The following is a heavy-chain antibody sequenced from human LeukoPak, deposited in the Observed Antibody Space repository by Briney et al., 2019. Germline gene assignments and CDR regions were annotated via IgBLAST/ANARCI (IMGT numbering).Heavy chain of an antibody. J-gene: IGHJ4*02. V-gene: IGHV1-2*02. CDR1: GYTFTGYY. CDR2: INPNSGGT. CDR3: ARLYGSVTPFSLLDY. Sequence: VASVKVSCKASGYTFTGYYTHWVRQAPGQGLEWMGWINPNSGGTNYAQKFQGRVTMTRDTSISTAYMELSSLTSDDTAVYYCARLYGSVTPFSLLDYWGQGTLVTVSS. D-gene: IGHD4-23*01.